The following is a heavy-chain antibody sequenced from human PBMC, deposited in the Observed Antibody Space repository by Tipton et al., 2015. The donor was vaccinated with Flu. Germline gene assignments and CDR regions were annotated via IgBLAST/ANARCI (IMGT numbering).Heavy chain of an antibody. CDR2: VYPADSDT. V-gene: IGHV5-51*03. CDR1: GYSFTTYW. Sequence: QLVQSGAELKKPGESLKISCQASGYSFTTYWIGWVRQQPGKGLEWMGIVYPADSDTKYNPSFEGQVTISADKSRNTAYLQWNSLRASDTAMYYCARRREAMADYWGQGTLVTVSS. CDR3: ARRREAMADY. D-gene: IGHD2-8*01. J-gene: IGHJ4*02.